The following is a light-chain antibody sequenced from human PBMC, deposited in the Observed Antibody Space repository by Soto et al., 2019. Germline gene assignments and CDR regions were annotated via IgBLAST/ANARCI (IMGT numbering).Light chain of an antibody. V-gene: IGKV3-20*01. CDR3: QQYGRSPWT. J-gene: IGKJ1*01. Sequence: EIVLTQSPGTLSLSPGERATLSCRASQSVTNNYLAWYQQKPSQAPRLLIFGASSRAAGIPDRFSGSGSGTDFTLAIDRLEPEDFAVYYCQQYGRSPWTFGQGTRVDIK. CDR1: QSVTNNY. CDR2: GAS.